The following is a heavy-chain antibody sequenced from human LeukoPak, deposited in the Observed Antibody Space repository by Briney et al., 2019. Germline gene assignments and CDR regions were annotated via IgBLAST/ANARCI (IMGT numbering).Heavy chain of an antibody. Sequence: SETLSLTCTVSGGSISSSSYYWGWIRQPPGKGLEWIGSIYYSGSTYYNPSLKSRVTISVDTSKNQFSLKLSSVTAADTAVYYCARGRGDYWGQGTLVTVSS. V-gene: IGHV4-39*01. CDR1: GGSISSSSYY. J-gene: IGHJ4*02. CDR3: ARGRGDY. CDR2: IYYSGST.